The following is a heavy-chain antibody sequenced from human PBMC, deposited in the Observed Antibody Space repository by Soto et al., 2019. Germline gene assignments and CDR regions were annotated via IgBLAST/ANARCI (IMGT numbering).Heavy chain of an antibody. CDR3: TRGPRPISTGTGAY. CDR2: IYNDGTYS. V-gene: IGHV3-74*01. J-gene: IGHJ4*02. Sequence: PGGSLRLSCAASGFIFKIYLMHWVRQSPGKGLVWISRIYNDGTYSDYADSVRGRFTISRDNVNDTLYLQMNNLRAEDSGLYYCTRGPRPISTGTGAYWGQGTQVTVSS. D-gene: IGHD3-10*01. CDR1: GFIFKIYL.